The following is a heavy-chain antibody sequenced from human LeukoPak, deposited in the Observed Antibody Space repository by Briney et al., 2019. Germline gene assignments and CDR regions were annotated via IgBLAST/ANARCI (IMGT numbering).Heavy chain of an antibody. Sequence: ASVKVSCKASGYTFTSYGISWVRQAPGQGLEWMGWINPNSGGTNYAQKFQGRVTMTRDTSISTAYMELSRLRSDDTAVYYCARVLLWFGERGSFDYWGQGTLVTVSS. J-gene: IGHJ4*02. V-gene: IGHV1-2*02. CDR3: ARVLLWFGERGSFDY. CDR2: INPNSGGT. D-gene: IGHD3-10*01. CDR1: GYTFTSYG.